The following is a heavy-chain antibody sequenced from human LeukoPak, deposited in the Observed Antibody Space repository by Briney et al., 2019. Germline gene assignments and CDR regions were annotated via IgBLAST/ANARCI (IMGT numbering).Heavy chain of an antibody. V-gene: IGHV1-69*06. J-gene: IGHJ5*02. Sequence: ASVKVSCKASGGTFSSYAISWVRQAPGQGLEWMGGIIPIFGTANYAQKFQGRVTITADKSTSTAYMELSSLRSEDTAVYYCAREISGYSNRWFDPWGQGTLVTVSS. CDR2: IIPIFGTA. CDR1: GGTFSSYA. D-gene: IGHD3-22*01. CDR3: AREISGYSNRWFDP.